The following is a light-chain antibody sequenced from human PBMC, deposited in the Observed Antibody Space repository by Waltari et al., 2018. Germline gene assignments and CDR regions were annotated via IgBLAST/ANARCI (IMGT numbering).Light chain of an antibody. V-gene: IGLV2-8*01. CDR1: NSYVGTYNY. Sequence: QSALTQPPSASGSPGQSVTISCTGTNSYVGTYNYVPWFQQHPGRAPKLLIYEVNKRPSGVPDRFSGSKSDNRASLTVSGLQADDEAVYYCQAWDIRTANYVFGTGTKVTVL. J-gene: IGLJ1*01. CDR2: EVN. CDR3: QAWDIRTANYV.